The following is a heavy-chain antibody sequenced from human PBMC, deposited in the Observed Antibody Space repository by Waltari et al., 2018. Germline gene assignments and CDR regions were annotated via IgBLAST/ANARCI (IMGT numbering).Heavy chain of an antibody. J-gene: IGHJ5*02. CDR2: VYYTGST. Sequence: QLQLQESGPRLVKPSETLSLTCSVSGDSITSSNYYWAWIRQPPGEGLEWIGSVYYTGSTYYKASLKSRVTISVDTSKNYFSLSLTSVTATDTAIYFCARTFMVRTIRSRGWFDPWGQGTLVTVSS. D-gene: IGHD3-10*01. V-gene: IGHV4-39*02. CDR1: GDSITSSNYY. CDR3: ARTFMVRTIRSRGWFDP.